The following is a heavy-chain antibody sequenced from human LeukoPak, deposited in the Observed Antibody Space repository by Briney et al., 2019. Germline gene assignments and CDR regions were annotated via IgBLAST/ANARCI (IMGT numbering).Heavy chain of an antibody. J-gene: IGHJ5*02. CDR1: GGSFSGYY. CDR2: INHSGST. Sequence: SETLSLTCAVYGGSFSGYYWSWIRQPPGKGLEWIGEINHSGSTNYNPSLKSRVTISVDTSKNQSSLKLSSVTAADTAVYYCARWVTMVRGVSNWFDPWGQGTLVTVSS. D-gene: IGHD3-10*01. CDR3: ARWVTMVRGVSNWFDP. V-gene: IGHV4-34*01.